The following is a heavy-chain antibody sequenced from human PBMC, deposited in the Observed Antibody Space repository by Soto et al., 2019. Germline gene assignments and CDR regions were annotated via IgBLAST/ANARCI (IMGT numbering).Heavy chain of an antibody. J-gene: IGHJ6*02. V-gene: IGHV4-34*01. D-gene: IGHD6-13*01. CDR3: AREWVAAAGTRFYYYYYGMDV. CDR1: GGSFSGYY. Sequence: NPSETLSLTCGVYGGSFSGYYWSWIRQPPGKGLEWIGEINHSGSTNYNPSLKSRVTISVDTSKNQFSLKLSSVTAADTAVYYCAREWVAAAGTRFYYYYYGMDVWGQGTTVTVSS. CDR2: INHSGST.